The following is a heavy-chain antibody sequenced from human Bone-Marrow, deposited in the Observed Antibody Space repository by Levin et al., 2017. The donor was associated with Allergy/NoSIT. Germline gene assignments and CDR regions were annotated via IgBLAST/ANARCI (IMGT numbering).Heavy chain of an antibody. CDR1: GGSISSNY. Sequence: GSLRLSCTVSGGSISSNYWSWIRQPAGKGLEWIGRISASGSTNFNPSLKSRVIMSVDTSMNQFSLKLSSVTAADTAIYYCARGTWAFGDWGQGALVTVSS. V-gene: IGHV4-4*07. J-gene: IGHJ4*02. D-gene: IGHD3-16*01. CDR2: ISASGST. CDR3: ARGTWAFGD.